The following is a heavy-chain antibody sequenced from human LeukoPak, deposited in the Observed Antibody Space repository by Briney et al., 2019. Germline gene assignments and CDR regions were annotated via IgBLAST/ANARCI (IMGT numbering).Heavy chain of an antibody. J-gene: IGHJ4*02. Sequence: GASVKVSCKASGYTFTSYYMHWVRQAPGQGLEWMGITNPSGGSTSYAQKFQGRVTMTRDTSTSTVYMELSSLRSEDTAVYYCARDDRPYYYDSSASYWGRGTLVTVSS. CDR2: TNPSGGST. D-gene: IGHD3-22*01. CDR1: GYTFTSYY. V-gene: IGHV1-46*01. CDR3: ARDDRPYYYDSSASY.